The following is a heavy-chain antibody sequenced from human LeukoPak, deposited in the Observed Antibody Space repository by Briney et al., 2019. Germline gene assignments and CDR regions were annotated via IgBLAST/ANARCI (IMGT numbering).Heavy chain of an antibody. Sequence: GGSLRLSCAVSGFTFSSYAMSWVRQAPGKGLEWVSAISGSGGSTYYADSVKGRFTISRDNSKNTLYLQMNSLRAEDTAVYYCAKDGILRYYYGSGSYPQFDYWGQGTLVTVSS. CDR3: AKDGILRYYYGSGSYPQFDY. D-gene: IGHD3-10*01. J-gene: IGHJ4*02. CDR1: GFTFSSYA. V-gene: IGHV3-23*01. CDR2: ISGSGGST.